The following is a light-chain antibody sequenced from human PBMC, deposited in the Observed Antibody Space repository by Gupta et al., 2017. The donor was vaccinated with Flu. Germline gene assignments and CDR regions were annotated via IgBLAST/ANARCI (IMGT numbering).Light chain of an antibody. CDR1: TGAVNSGYN. CDR3: LLYDGGAYV. J-gene: IGLJ1*01. CDR2: GAS. Sequence: QTVVTPDPSLTASPGGTVTLTCASSTGAVNSGYNPNWIQQKPGQTPRALIFGASNKYSWTPARFSGSLLGGKAALTLSGVQPEDEAEYYCLLYDGGAYVFGTGTKVTVL. V-gene: IGLV7-43*01.